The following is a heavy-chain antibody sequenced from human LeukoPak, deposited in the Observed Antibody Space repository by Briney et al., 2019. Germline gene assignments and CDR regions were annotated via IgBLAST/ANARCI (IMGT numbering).Heavy chain of an antibody. J-gene: IGHJ4*02. V-gene: IGHV1-2*02. CDR3: ARARYDFWSGYSYDY. Sequence: GASVKVSCKASGYTLTGHYMHWVRQAPGQGLEGIGWINPNSGGTNYAQKFQGRVSMTRATSISTAYMELSRLRSDDTAVYYCARARYDFWSGYSYDYWGQGTLVTVSS. CDR1: GYTLTGHY. D-gene: IGHD3-3*01. CDR2: INPNSGGT.